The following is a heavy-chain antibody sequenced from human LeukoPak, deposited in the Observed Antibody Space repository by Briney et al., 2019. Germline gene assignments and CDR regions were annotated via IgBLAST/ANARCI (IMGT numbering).Heavy chain of an antibody. CDR2: IYYSGST. CDR3: ARGSIRFDP. Sequence: SETMSLTCTVSGGSISSYYWSWIRQPPGKGLEWIGYIYYSGSTNYNPSLKSRVTISVDTSKNQFSLKLSSVTAADTAVYYCARGSIRFDPWGQGTLVTVSS. J-gene: IGHJ5*02. V-gene: IGHV4-59*01. CDR1: GGSISSYY. D-gene: IGHD6-6*01.